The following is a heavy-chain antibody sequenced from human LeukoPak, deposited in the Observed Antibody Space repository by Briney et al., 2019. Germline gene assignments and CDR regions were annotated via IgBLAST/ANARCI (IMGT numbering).Heavy chain of an antibody. V-gene: IGHV3-7*01. J-gene: IGHJ4*02. CDR2: IKQDGSEK. Sequence: GGSLRLSCAASGFTFSSYAMSWVRQAPGKGLEWVANIKQDGSEKDYVDFMKGRFTISRDNAKNSVYLQVNSLRAEDTAVYHCARIGYRSSSFDYWGQGTLVTVSS. D-gene: IGHD6-13*01. CDR3: ARIGYRSSSFDY. CDR1: GFTFSSYA.